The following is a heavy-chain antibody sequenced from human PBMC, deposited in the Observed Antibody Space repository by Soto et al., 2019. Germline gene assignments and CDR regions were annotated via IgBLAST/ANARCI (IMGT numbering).Heavy chain of an antibody. V-gene: IGHV4-61*01. CDR2: IYYSGGT. CDR1: GGSVSSGSYY. D-gene: IGHD5-18*01. J-gene: IGHJ4*02. Sequence: PSETLSLTCTVSGGSVSSGSYYWSWIRQPPGKGLEWIGYIYYSGGTNYNPSLKSRVTISVDTSKNQVSLKLSAVAVADTAVYYCARGGGVTATFDYWGQGTLVTVSS. CDR3: ARGGGVTATFDY.